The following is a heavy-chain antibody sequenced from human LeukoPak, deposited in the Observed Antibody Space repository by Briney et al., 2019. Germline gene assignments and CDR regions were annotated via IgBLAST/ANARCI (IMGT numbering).Heavy chain of an antibody. V-gene: IGHV1-69*13. CDR1: GGTFSNYA. CDR2: IIPIFGTA. CDR3: ARSGYGSGSYYAGT. Sequence: VASVKVSCKASGGTFSNYAISWVRQAPGQGLEWMGGIIPIFGTANYAQKFQGRVTITADESTSTAYMELSSLRSEDTAVYYCARSGYGSGSYYAGTWGQGTLVTVSS. J-gene: IGHJ5*02. D-gene: IGHD3-10*01.